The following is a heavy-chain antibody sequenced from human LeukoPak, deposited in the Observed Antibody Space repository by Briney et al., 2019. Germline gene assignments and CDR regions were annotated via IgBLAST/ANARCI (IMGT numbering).Heavy chain of an antibody. CDR2: IYYSGST. J-gene: IGHJ4*02. CDR3: ARTYYDILTGYPMGLYYFDY. CDR1: GGSISSSSYY. V-gene: IGHV4-39*07. D-gene: IGHD3-9*01. Sequence: SETLSLTCTVSGGSISSSSYYWGWIRQPPGKGLEWIGSIYYSGSTYYNPSLKSRVTISVDTSKNQFSLKLSSVTAADTAVYYCARTYYDILTGYPMGLYYFDYWGQGTLVTVSS.